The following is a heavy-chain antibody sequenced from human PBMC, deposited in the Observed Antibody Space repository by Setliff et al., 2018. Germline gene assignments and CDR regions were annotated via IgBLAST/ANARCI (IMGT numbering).Heavy chain of an antibody. J-gene: IGHJ4*02. CDR1: GASISSSSYY. Sequence: SETLSLTCTVSGASISSSSYYWAWIRQPPGRGLELIGSIFYGGSTYYNPSLKSRVTISIDASKNQFSLKLDSVTAADTAVYYCARVDNFWSGPIDYWGQGTLVTVSS. CDR2: IFYGGST. V-gene: IGHV4-39*07. D-gene: IGHD3-3*01. CDR3: ARVDNFWSGPIDY.